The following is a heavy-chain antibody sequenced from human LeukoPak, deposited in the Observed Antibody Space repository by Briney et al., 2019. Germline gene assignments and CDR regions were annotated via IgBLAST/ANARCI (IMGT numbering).Heavy chain of an antibody. CDR3: AIISNGVVVTAAPFEN. V-gene: IGHV3-23*01. Sequence: PGGSLRLSCAASGFTFSTYAMSWVRQAPGKGLEWVSTLSGSGGSTDYADSVKGRFTISRDNSKNTLTLQMKSLRAEDTAIYYCAIISNGVVVTAAPFENWGQGTLVTVSS. CDR2: LSGSGGST. J-gene: IGHJ4*02. D-gene: IGHD2-21*02. CDR1: GFTFSTYA.